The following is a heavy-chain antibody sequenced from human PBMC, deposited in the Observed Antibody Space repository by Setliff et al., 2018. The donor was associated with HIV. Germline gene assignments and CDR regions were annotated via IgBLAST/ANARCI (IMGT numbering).Heavy chain of an antibody. Sequence: NPSETLSLTCSVSGISINGYYWSWIRQSPRTRLEWIGYVSSIGNTNYNPSLKSRVTISVDTSKNQFSLHLNSVTAADTAVYFCARTRAPYFFDFWGQGAQGTFS. CDR2: VSSIGNT. J-gene: IGHJ4*02. CDR3: ARTRAPYFFDF. V-gene: IGHV4-59*12. D-gene: IGHD1-26*01. CDR1: GISINGYY.